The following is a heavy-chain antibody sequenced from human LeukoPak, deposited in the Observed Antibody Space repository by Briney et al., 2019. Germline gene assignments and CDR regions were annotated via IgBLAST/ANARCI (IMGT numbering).Heavy chain of an antibody. CDR2: MSAYYGNK. Sequence: ASVKVCCKPSVYTFPNYAISWVREAPAQRLEWMGWMSAYYGNKNYAQRLQGRVTITTDTSTSTAYREQRSLRSDETAVYYCARDIVAIQGAFDIWGQGTMVTVSS. D-gene: IGHD5-12*01. CDR3: ARDIVAIQGAFDI. V-gene: IGHV1-18*01. CDR1: VYTFPNYA. J-gene: IGHJ3*02.